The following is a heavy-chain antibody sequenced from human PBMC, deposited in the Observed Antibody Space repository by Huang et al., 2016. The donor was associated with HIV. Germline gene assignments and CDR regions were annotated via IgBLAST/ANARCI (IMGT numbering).Heavy chain of an antibody. Sequence: QVQLQESGPGLVKPSETLSLTCTVSGGSINSHYWSWIRQSAGRGLEWIGGILDSGDTNYNPSRNSRVSISVDTSKNQFSLTLTSVTAADTAMYYCTSENPFDFWGQGILVTVSS. CDR3: TSENPFDF. CDR2: ILDSGDT. J-gene: IGHJ4*02. V-gene: IGHV4-59*11. CDR1: GGSINSHY.